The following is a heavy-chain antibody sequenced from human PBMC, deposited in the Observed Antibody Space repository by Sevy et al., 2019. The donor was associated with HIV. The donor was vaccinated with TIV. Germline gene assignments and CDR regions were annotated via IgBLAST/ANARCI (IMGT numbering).Heavy chain of an antibody. CDR2: IKQDGSEK. D-gene: IGHD3-16*01. CDR3: GRVGATGDYYFHY. Sequence: GGSLRLSCAASGFTFSSYWMSWVRQAPGKGLEWVANIKQDGSEKYYVDSVKGRFTISRDNAKNTLYLQMNSQRAEEKGEYYCGRVGATGDYYFHYWGQGTLVTVFS. V-gene: IGHV3-7*03. J-gene: IGHJ4*02. CDR1: GFTFSSYW.